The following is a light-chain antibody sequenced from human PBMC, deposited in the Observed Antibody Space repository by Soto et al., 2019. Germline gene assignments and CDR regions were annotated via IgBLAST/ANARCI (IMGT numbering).Light chain of an antibody. Sequence: QSVLTQPASVSGSPGQSITISCTGTSSDVGGYNCVSWYQQHPGKAPKLMIYDVSNRPSGVSNRFSGSKSGHTASLTISGLQAEDEADYYCSSYTSSSTLVFGSGTKVTVL. V-gene: IGLV2-14*01. CDR3: SSYTSSSTLV. CDR1: SSDVGGYNC. J-gene: IGLJ1*01. CDR2: DVS.